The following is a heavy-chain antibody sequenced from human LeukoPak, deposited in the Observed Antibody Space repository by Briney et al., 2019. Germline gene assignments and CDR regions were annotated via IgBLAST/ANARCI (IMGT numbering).Heavy chain of an antibody. D-gene: IGHD4-17*01. CDR2: MNPNNGNT. CDR3: ARGSTDYGVYDYYYYYYMDV. CDR1: GYSFTSYD. Sequence: ASVKVSCKASGYSFTSYDIHWVRQATGQGLEWMGRMNPNNGNTGDAQKFQGRVTMTRNTSINTAYMELSSLRSEDTAVYYCARGSTDYGVYDYYYYYYMDVWGKGTTVTVSS. V-gene: IGHV1-8*01. J-gene: IGHJ6*03.